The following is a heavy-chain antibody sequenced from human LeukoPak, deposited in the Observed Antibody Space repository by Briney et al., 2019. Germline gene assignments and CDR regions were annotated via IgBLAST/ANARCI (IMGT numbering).Heavy chain of an antibody. CDR3: ARDQEAFDY. CDR2: IYPRGGST. V-gene: IGHV1-46*01. J-gene: IGHJ4*02. Sequence: ASVKVSCKASGYSFTSNYIHWVRQAPGQGLGWMGMIYPRGGSTSYAQKFQGRVTVTRDTSTSTVHMELSGLRSEDTAVYYCARDQEAFDYWGQGTLVTVSS. CDR1: GYSFTSNY.